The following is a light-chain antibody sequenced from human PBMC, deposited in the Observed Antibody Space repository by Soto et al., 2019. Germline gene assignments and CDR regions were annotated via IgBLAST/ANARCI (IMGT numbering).Light chain of an antibody. Sequence: AIQFTQSPSSLSASLGDRLTIPWRASQGIGNDLGWYQQKPGKAPKLLIYDASRLESGVPSRFRGSGSGTEFTLTISRLQPDDFETYYCQQYNSYPLTFGGGAKVDI. CDR1: QGIGND. J-gene: IGKJ4*01. V-gene: IGKV1-13*02. CDR2: DAS. CDR3: QQYNSYPLT.